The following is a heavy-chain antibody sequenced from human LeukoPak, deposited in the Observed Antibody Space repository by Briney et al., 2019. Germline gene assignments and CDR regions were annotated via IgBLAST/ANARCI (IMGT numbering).Heavy chain of an antibody. V-gene: IGHV1-2*02. CDR3: ARDRGYYSFVYAFDI. Sequence: GASVKVSCKASGYTFTGYYMHWVRQAPGQGLEWMGWINPNSGGTNYAQKFQGRVTMTRDTSISTAYMELSRLRSDDTAVYYCARDRGYYSFVYAFDIWGQGTMVTVSS. CDR1: GYTFTGYY. CDR2: INPNSGGT. J-gene: IGHJ3*02. D-gene: IGHD3-22*01.